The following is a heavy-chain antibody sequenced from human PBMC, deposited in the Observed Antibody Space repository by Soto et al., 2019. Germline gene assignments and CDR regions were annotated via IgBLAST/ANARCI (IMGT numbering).Heavy chain of an antibody. V-gene: IGHV4-34*01. CDR1: GGSFSGYY. J-gene: IGHJ4*02. CDR2: INHSGST. Sequence: QVQLQQWGAGLLKPSETLSLTCAVYGGSFSGYYWSWIRQPPGKRLEWIGEINHSGSTNYNPSLKSRVTISVDTSKNQFSLKLSSVTAADTAVYYCARGRSYRYCSGGSCPSPFGYWGQGTLVTVSS. D-gene: IGHD2-15*01. CDR3: ARGRSYRYCSGGSCPSPFGY.